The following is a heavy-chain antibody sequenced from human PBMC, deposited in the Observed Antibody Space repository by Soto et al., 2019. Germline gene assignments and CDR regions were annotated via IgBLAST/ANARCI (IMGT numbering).Heavy chain of an antibody. Sequence: SETLSLTCTVSGGSISSGDYYWSWIRQPPGKGLEWIGYIYYSGSTYYNPSLKSRVTISVDTSKNQFSLKLSSVTAADTAVYYCAALGGYDRVNYFDYWGQGTLVTVSS. CDR1: GGSISSGDYY. CDR3: AALGGYDRVNYFDY. D-gene: IGHD5-12*01. CDR2: IYYSGST. J-gene: IGHJ4*02. V-gene: IGHV4-30-4*01.